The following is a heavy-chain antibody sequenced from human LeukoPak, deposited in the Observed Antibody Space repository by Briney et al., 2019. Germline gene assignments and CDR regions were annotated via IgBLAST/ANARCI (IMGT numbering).Heavy chain of an antibody. CDR2: ISWNSGSI. D-gene: IGHD6-19*01. CDR1: GFTFDDYA. J-gene: IGHJ4*02. Sequence: GRSLRLSCAASGFTFDDYAMHWVRQAPGKGLEWVSGISWNSGSIGYADSVKGRFTISRDNAKNSLYLQMNCLRAEDTALYYCAKSGLVSGGYYFDYWGQGTLVTVSS. V-gene: IGHV3-9*01. CDR3: AKSGLVSGGYYFDY.